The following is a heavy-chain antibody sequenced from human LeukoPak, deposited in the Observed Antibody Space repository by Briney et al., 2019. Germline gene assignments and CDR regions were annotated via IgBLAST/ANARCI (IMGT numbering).Heavy chain of an antibody. D-gene: IGHD3-10*01. J-gene: IGHJ5*02. CDR1: GGSFSGYY. Sequence: PSETLSLTCAVYGGSFSGYYWSWIRQPPGKGLEWIWEINHSGSTNYNPSPTSRVTISVDTSKNQFSLKLSSVTAADTVVYYCARGHPFLYYYGSGIYWFDPWGQGTLVTVSS. CDR3: ARGHPFLYYYGSGIYWFDP. V-gene: IGHV4-34*01. CDR2: INHSGST.